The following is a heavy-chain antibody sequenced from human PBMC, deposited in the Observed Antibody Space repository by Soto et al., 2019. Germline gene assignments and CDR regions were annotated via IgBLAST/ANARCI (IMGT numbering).Heavy chain of an antibody. V-gene: IGHV1-8*01. CDR1: GYNISSYD. CDR3: ASCVMGDCYSSYWYFDL. J-gene: IGHJ2*01. D-gene: IGHD2-21*02. CDR2: MDPNRGHS. Sequence: ASVKVSCKASGYNISSYDIIWVRQAAGQGLEWMGWMDPNRGHSDSVQNFRGRVTMTTNISASTAYMELSSLRSEDTAVYYCASCVMGDCYSSYWYFDLWGRGTLVTVSS.